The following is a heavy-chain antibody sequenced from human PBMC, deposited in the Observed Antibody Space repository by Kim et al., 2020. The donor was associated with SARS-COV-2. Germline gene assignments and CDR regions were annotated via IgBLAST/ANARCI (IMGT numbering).Heavy chain of an antibody. CDR3: AVLGELSPTTIDY. J-gene: IGHJ4*02. V-gene: IGHV3-23*01. D-gene: IGHD3-16*02. Sequence: ANSVKGRCTSSRDNSKNTLYLQMNSLRAEDTAVYYCAVLGELSPTTIDYWGQGTLVTVSS.